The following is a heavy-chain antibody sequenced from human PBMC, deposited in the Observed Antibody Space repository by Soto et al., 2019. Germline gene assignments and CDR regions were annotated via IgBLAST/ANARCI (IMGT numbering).Heavy chain of an antibody. CDR1: RGSISTYF. V-gene: IGHV4-4*07. J-gene: IGHJ6*02. CDR2: IHTTGST. D-gene: IGHD3-22*01. Sequence: SETLSLSCTVSRGSISTYFWSWIRQPAGGGLEWIGRIHTTGSTNYNPSLKSRVTMSLDTSRNQFSLKLSSVTAADTAVYYCAREGGYFDSSGSGVYHYHGVDVWGQGTTVTVSS. CDR3: AREGGYFDSSGSGVYHYHGVDV.